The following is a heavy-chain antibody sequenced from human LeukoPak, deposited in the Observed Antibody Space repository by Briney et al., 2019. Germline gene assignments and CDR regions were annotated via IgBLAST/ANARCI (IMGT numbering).Heavy chain of an antibody. CDR3: ASLVYSLDY. Sequence: PGGSLRLSCAASGLTFTSYTMNWVRQAPGKGLQWVSSISVTSTYIHYADSVKGRFTISRDNAKNSLYLQMNSLRAEDTAVYYCASLVYSLDYWGQGTLVTVSS. D-gene: IGHD5-18*01. V-gene: IGHV3-21*01. CDR1: GLTFTSYT. CDR2: ISVTSTYI. J-gene: IGHJ4*02.